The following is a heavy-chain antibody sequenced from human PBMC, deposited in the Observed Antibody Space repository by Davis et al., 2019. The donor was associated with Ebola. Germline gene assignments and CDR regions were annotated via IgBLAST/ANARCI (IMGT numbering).Heavy chain of an antibody. J-gene: IGHJ4*02. CDR3: ARRGGRSGAFLDY. CDR2: IYPGDSDT. Sequence: GESLKISCKGSGYTLTTYWIGWVRQMPGKGLEWMGIIYPGDSDTRYSPSFQGQVTISADKSISTAYLQWSSLKASDTAMYYCARRGGRSGAFLDYWGQGTLVTVSS. D-gene: IGHD3-3*02. V-gene: IGHV5-51*01. CDR1: GYTLTTYW.